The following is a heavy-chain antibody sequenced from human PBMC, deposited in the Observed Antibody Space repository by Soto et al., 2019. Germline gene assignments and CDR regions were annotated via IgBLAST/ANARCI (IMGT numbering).Heavy chain of an antibody. D-gene: IGHD6-13*01. J-gene: IGHJ6*02. CDR1: GGSISSSNW. CDR2: IYHSGST. Sequence: SETLSLTCAVSGGSISSSNWWSWVRQPPGKGLEWIGEIYHSGSTNYNPSLKSRVTISVDKSKNQFSLKLSSVTAADTAAYYCARTSRYSSSWYEGYYYYGMDVWGQGTTVTVSS. V-gene: IGHV4-4*02. CDR3: ARTSRYSSSWYEGYYYYGMDV.